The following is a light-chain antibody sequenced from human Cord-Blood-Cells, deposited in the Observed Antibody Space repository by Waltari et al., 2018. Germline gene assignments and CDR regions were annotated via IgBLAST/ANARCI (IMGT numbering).Light chain of an antibody. J-gene: IGKJ3*01. CDR3: QQSYSTPFP. Sequence: DTQMTQSPSSLSASVGDRVTITCRTSQSISSYLNGYQQKPGKAPKLLIYAASSLQSGVPSRFSGSGSGNEYTLTIRSLQPEDFATYYCQQSYSTPFPFGSGAKVDIK. CDR1: QSISSY. CDR2: AAS. V-gene: IGKV1-39*01.